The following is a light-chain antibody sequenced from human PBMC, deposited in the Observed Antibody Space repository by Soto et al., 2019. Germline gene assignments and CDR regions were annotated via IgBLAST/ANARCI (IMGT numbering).Light chain of an antibody. CDR1: QSISLW. J-gene: IGKJ1*01. Sequence: DIQMTQSPSTLPASLGDRVTITCRASQSISLWLAWYQQKPGKAPKLLIYHASSLESGVPSRFSASGAGTEFTLTISSLQPDDYETYYCQQYHNYSPTFGQGTKVDI. CDR2: HAS. V-gene: IGKV1-5*01. CDR3: QQYHNYSPT.